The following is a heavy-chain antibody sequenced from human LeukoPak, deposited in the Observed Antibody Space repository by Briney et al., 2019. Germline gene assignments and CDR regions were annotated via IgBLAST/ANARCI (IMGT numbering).Heavy chain of an antibody. D-gene: IGHD6-19*01. CDR1: GFTFSSHA. J-gene: IGHJ4*02. Sequence: GGSLRLSCAASGFTFSSHAVSWVRQAPGKGLEWVSAINGSGGDTYYADSVKGRFTISRDNCKNMVYLQMNRLSNEDTAVYYCAKTTAGYSSGRYPGWPVDYWGQGTLVTVSS. V-gene: IGHV3-23*01. CDR2: INGSGGDT. CDR3: AKTTAGYSSGRYPGWPVDY.